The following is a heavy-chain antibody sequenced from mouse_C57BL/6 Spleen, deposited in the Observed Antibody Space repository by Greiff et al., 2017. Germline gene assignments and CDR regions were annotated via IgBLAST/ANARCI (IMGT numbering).Heavy chain of an antibody. J-gene: IGHJ1*03. CDR3: ARDELLRYYWYFDV. V-gene: IGHV5-4*01. CDR2: ISDGGSYT. Sequence: EVQLQQSGGGLMKPGGSLKLSCAASGFTFSSYAMSWVRQTPEKRLEWVATISDGGSYTYYPDNVKGRFTISRDNAKNNLYLQMSHLKSEDTAMYYCARDELLRYYWYFDVWGTGTTVTVSS. D-gene: IGHD1-1*01. CDR1: GFTFSSYA.